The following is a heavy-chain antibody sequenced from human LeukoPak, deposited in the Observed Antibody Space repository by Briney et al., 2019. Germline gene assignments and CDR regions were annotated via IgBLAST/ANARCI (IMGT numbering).Heavy chain of an antibody. V-gene: IGHV1-8*01. D-gene: IGHD7-27*01. CDR2: MNPNSGNT. Sequence: ASVKVSCKASGYTFTSYDINWVRQATGQGLEWMGWMNPNSGNTGYAQKFQGRVTMTRDTSISTAYMELSRLRSDDTAVYYCARVLNWVYDAFDIWGQGTMVTVSS. J-gene: IGHJ3*02. CDR3: ARVLNWVYDAFDI. CDR1: GYTFTSYD.